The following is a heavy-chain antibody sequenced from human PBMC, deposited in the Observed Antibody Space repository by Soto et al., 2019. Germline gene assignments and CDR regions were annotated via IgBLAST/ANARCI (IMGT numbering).Heavy chain of an antibody. CDR1: GGSISSYY. D-gene: IGHD2-2*02. J-gene: IGHJ5*02. Sequence: SETLSLTCTVSGGSISSYYWSWIRQPPGKGLEWIGYIYYSGSTNYNPSLKSRVTISVDTSKNQFSLKLSSVTAADTAVYYCALGYCSSTSCYRGDNWFDPWGQGTLVTVSS. CDR3: ALGYCSSTSCYRGDNWFDP. V-gene: IGHV4-59*01. CDR2: IYYSGST.